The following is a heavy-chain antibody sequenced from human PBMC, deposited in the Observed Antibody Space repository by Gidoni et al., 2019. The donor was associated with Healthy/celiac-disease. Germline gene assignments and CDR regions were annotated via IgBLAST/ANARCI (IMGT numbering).Heavy chain of an antibody. CDR3: AKAPPRIAAAGTVGGY. CDR1: GFTFSSYA. J-gene: IGHJ4*02. Sequence: EVQLLESGGGLVQPGGSLRLSCAASGFTFSSYAMSWVRQAPGKGLEWVSAISGSGGSTYYADSVKGRFTISRDNSKNTLYLQMNSLRAEDTAVYYCAKAPPRIAAAGTVGGYWGQGTLVTVSS. V-gene: IGHV3-23*01. D-gene: IGHD6-13*01. CDR2: ISGSGGST.